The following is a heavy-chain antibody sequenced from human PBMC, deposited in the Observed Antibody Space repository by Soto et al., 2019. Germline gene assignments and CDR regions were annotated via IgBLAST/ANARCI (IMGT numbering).Heavy chain of an antibody. Sequence: SETLSLTCTVSGGSISSGGYYWSWIRQHPGKGLEWIGYIYYSGSTYYNPSLKSRVTISVDTSKNQFSLKLSSVTAADTAVYYCARDYYDSSGLYYYYYGMDVWGQGTTVTVSS. J-gene: IGHJ6*02. CDR2: IYYSGST. CDR3: ARDYYDSSGLYYYYYGMDV. CDR1: GGSISSGGYY. D-gene: IGHD3-22*01. V-gene: IGHV4-31*03.